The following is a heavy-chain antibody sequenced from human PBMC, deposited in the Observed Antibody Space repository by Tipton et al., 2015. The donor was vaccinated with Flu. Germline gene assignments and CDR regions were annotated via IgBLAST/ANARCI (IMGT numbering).Heavy chain of an antibody. CDR2: IYYSGST. D-gene: IGHD5-18*01. V-gene: IGHV4-39*07. Sequence: TLSLTCTVSGGSISSSSYYWGWIRQPPGKGLEWIGSIYYSGSTYYNPSLKSRVTISVDTSKNQFSLKLSSVTAADTAVYYCARERDTGAYYFDYWGQGTLVTVSS. CDR1: GGSISSSSYY. CDR3: ARERDTGAYYFDY. J-gene: IGHJ4*02.